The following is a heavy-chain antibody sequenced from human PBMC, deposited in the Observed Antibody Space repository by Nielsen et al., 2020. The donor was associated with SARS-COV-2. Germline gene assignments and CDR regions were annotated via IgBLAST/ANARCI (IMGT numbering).Heavy chain of an antibody. CDR3: AKEIPVGVEFDY. J-gene: IGHJ4*01. D-gene: IGHD1-26*01. Sequence: GESLKISCAASGFVFSSHEMNWFRQAPGKGLEWVSAITADGSAHYADSVKGRFTISRDNSKNTVYLQMNRLGVEDTALYYCAKEIPVGVEFDYWGHGTRVIVSS. CDR1: GFVFSSHE. CDR2: ITADGSA. V-gene: IGHV3-23*01.